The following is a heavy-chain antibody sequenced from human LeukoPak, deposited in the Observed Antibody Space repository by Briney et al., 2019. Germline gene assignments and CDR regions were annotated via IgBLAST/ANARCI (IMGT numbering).Heavy chain of an antibody. V-gene: IGHV1-69*13. CDR1: GGTFSSYA. J-gene: IGHJ6*02. D-gene: IGHD3-22*01. CDR3: ARDQLGYYDSSGYKYYYYYGMDV. Sequence: ASEKVSCKASGGTFSSYAISWVRQAPGQGLEWMGGIIPIFGTANYAQKFQGRVTITADESTSTAYMELSSLRSEDTAVYYCARDQLGYYDSSGYKYYYYYGMDVWGQGTTVTVSS. CDR2: IIPIFGTA.